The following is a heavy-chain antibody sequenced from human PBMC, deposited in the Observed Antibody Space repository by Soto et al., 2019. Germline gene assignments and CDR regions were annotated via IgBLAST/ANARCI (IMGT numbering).Heavy chain of an antibody. V-gene: IGHV1-46*01. CDR3: ARGLSIMVYATTLSWFDP. CDR2: INPSGGST. Sequence: ASVKVSCKASGYTFTSYYMHWVRQAPGQGLEWMGIINPSGGSTSYAQKFQGRVTMTRDTSTSTVYMELSSLRSEDTAVYYCARGLSIMVYATTLSWFDPWGQGTLVTVSS. J-gene: IGHJ5*02. D-gene: IGHD2-8*01. CDR1: GYTFTSYY.